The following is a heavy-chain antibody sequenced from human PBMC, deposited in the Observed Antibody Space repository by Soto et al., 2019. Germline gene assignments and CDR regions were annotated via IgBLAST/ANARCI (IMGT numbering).Heavy chain of an antibody. CDR3: ARALTGTIHPHYFDS. CDR1: GYGFSDYW. J-gene: IGHJ4*02. CDR2: IYPGDSGT. D-gene: IGHD1-7*01. V-gene: IGHV5-51*01. Sequence: GESLKISCEGSGYGFSDYWIGWVRQMPGKGLEWMGIIYPGDSGTRYSPSFRGQVTISADKSVSTAYLQWSSLKASDTAIYYCARALTGTIHPHYFDSWGRGTLVTVSS.